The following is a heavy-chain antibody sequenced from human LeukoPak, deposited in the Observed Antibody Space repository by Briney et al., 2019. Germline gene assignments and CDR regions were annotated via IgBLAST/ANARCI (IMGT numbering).Heavy chain of an antibody. CDR2: ISGSGGAT. CDR1: GFTFSSYA. CDR3: AKEGATDAFDI. V-gene: IGHV3-23*01. D-gene: IGHD1-26*01. Sequence: GGSLRLPCAAAGFTFSSYAMSGGRQAPRKRLEWVSAISGSGGATYYADSVKGRFTISRDNSKNTLYLQMNSLRAEDTDVYYCAKEGATDAFDIWGQGTMVTVSS. J-gene: IGHJ3*02.